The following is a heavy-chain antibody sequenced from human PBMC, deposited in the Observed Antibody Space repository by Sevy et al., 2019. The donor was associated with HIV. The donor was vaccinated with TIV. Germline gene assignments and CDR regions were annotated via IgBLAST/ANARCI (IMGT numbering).Heavy chain of an antibody. CDR1: GFTFSSYA. J-gene: IGHJ4*02. V-gene: IGHV3-30*04. Sequence: GGSLRLSCAASGFTFSSYAMHWVRQAPGKGLEWVAVISYDGSNKYYAHSVKGRFTISRDNSKNTLYLQMNSLRAEDTAVYYCARGLTRIAVTGTTDYWGQGTLVTVSS. CDR3: ARGLTRIAVTGTTDY. CDR2: ISYDGSNK. D-gene: IGHD6-19*01.